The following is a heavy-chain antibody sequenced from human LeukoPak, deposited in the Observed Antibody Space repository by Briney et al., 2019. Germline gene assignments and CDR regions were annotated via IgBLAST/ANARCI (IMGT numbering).Heavy chain of an antibody. D-gene: IGHD5-18*01. V-gene: IGHV3-7*01. CDR2: IRQDGSEK. Sequence: GGSLRLSCAASGFTFSSYWMSWVRQAPGKGLEWVANIRQDGSEKYYVDSVKGRFTISRDNAKNSLYLQMNSLRAEDTAVYYCACLGYSYGTLFDYWGQGTLVTVSS. CDR3: ACLGYSYGTLFDY. CDR1: GFTFSSYW. J-gene: IGHJ4*02.